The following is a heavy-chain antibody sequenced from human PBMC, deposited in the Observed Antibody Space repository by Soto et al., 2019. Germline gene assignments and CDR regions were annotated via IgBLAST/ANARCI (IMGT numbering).Heavy chain of an antibody. CDR2: VYYSGTT. V-gene: IGHV4-39*01. Sequence: SETLSVTCTVTGGSISTSSYYWAWVRQPPGKGLEWIGSVYYSGTTYYNPYLKSRVTISADTSNNQFSLKLNFVTASDTAMYFCARLFCYSSSAYVQFYLWGLRTLVTISS. CDR3: ARLFCYSSSAYVQFYL. D-gene: IGHD6-13*01. CDR1: GGSISTSSYY. J-gene: IGHJ5*02.